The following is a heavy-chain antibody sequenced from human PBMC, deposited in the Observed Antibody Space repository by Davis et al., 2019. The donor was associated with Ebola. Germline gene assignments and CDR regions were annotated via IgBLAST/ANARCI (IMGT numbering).Heavy chain of an antibody. CDR3: ARGDYGESFDY. Sequence: MPSETLSLTCAVYGGSFSGYYWSWIRQPPGKGLEWIGEINHSGSTNYNPSLKSRVTISVDTSKNQFSLKLSSVTAADTAVYYCARGDYGESFDYWGQGTLVTVSS. J-gene: IGHJ4*02. CDR2: INHSGST. D-gene: IGHD4-17*01. CDR1: GGSFSGYY. V-gene: IGHV4-34*01.